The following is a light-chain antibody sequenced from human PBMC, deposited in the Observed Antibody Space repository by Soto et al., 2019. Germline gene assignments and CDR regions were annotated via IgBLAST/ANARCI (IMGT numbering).Light chain of an antibody. CDR3: LQYGSSPLT. CDR1: QSVRSNY. Sequence: EIVLTQSPDTLSLSPGERATLSCRASQSVRSNYLAWYQQKPGQAPRFLIYDASSRATGIPDRFSGSGSGTDFTLTISRLEPEDFAVYYCLQYGSSPLTFGGGTKVEIK. CDR2: DAS. J-gene: IGKJ4*01. V-gene: IGKV3-20*01.